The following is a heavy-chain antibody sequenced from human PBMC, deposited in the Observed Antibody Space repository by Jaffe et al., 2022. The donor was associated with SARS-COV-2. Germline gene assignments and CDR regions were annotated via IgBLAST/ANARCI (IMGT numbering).Heavy chain of an antibody. J-gene: IGHJ4*02. V-gene: IGHV3-21*01. CDR2: ITSSSYI. CDR3: AFTSQRAY. CDR1: GFTFSTYS. Sequence: EVQLVESGGGLVKPGGSLRLSCAASGFTFSTYSMNWVRQAPGKGLEWVSSITSSSYIYYADSVKGRFTVSRDNAKNSLYLLMNSLRAEDTAVYYCAFTSQRAYWGQGTLVTVSS.